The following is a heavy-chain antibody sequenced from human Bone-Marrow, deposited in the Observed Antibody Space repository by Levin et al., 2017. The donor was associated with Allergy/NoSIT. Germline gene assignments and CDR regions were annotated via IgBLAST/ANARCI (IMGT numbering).Heavy chain of an antibody. D-gene: IGHD5-18*01. Sequence: GESLKISCAASGFTFSSYAMSWVRQAPGKGLEWVSAISGSGGSTYYADSVKGRFTISRDNSKNTLYLQMNSLRAEDTAVYYCGGYSYGGTADYWGQGTLVTVSS. CDR2: ISGSGGST. CDR1: GFTFSSYA. J-gene: IGHJ4*02. CDR3: GGYSYGGTADY. V-gene: IGHV3-23*01.